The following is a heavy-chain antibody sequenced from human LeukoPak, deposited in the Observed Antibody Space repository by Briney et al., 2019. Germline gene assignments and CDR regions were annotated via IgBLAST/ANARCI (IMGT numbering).Heavy chain of an antibody. Sequence: SETLSPTCTVSGGSISSSSYYWGWIRQPPGKGLEWIGSIYYSGSTYYNPSLKSRVTISVDTSKNQFSLKLSSVTAADTAVYYCARQLYSSGWYWFDPWGQGTLVTVSS. V-gene: IGHV4-39*01. CDR2: IYYSGST. CDR3: ARQLYSSGWYWFDP. J-gene: IGHJ5*02. D-gene: IGHD6-19*01. CDR1: GGSISSSSYY.